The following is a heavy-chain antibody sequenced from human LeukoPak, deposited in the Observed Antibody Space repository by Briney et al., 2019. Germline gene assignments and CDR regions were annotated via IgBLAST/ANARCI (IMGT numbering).Heavy chain of an antibody. CDR1: GFTFTNYA. J-gene: IGHJ4*02. Sequence: GGSLRLSCAASGFTFTNYAMSWVRQAPGKGLEWVSAISGSGGSTCYADSVKGRFTISRDNSKNTLYLQMNSLRAEDTAVYYCAKGSYYDSSGYCFDYWGQGTLVTVSS. CDR2: ISGSGGST. V-gene: IGHV3-23*01. CDR3: AKGSYYDSSGYCFDY. D-gene: IGHD3-22*01.